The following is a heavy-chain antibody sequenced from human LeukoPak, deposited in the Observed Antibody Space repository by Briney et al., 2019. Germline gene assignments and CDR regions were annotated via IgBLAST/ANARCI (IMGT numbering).Heavy chain of an antibody. V-gene: IGHV1-2*02. CDR3: ASIGPYYYDSSGSLDAFDI. CDR2: INPNSGGT. CDR1: GYTLTVYY. Sequence: ASVKFSCKASGYTLTVYYMHWVRQAPGQGLEWMGWINPNSGGTNYAKKFQCRVTMTRDTSISTAYMELSRLRSDDTAVYYCASIGPYYYDSSGSLDAFDIWGQGTMVTVSS. J-gene: IGHJ3*02. D-gene: IGHD3-22*01.